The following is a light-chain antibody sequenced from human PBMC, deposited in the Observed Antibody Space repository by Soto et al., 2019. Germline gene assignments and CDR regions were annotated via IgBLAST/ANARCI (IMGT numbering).Light chain of an antibody. CDR3: ATWDDSLSARV. Sequence: QSVLTQPPSASGTPGQRVTISCSGSSSNIGSNYVYWYQQLPGTAPKLLIYRNDQRPSGVPDRFSASKSGTSASLAISGLRSEDEADYYCATWDDSLSARVFGGGTKVTVL. CDR1: SSNIGSNY. V-gene: IGLV1-47*01. CDR2: RND. J-gene: IGLJ3*02.